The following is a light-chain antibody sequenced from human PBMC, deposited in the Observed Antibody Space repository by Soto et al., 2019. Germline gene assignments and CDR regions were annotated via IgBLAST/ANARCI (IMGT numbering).Light chain of an antibody. J-gene: IGKJ2*01. CDR3: QQTSAFPRT. CDR1: RDISNS. Sequence: DIQMTQSPSSVSASVGDRLTITCRASRDISNSLAWYQQTPGKAPKLLLRGASSLHRGVPSGFSGGGAGTEFTLTISSLQPEDFATYYCQQTSAFPRTFGQGTKVDIK. CDR2: GAS. V-gene: IGKV1-12*01.